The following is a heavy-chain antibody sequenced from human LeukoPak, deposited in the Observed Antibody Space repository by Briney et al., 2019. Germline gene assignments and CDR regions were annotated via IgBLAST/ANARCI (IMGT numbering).Heavy chain of an antibody. V-gene: IGHV3-30*18. CDR1: GFTFSSYG. D-gene: IGHD2-15*01. Sequence: GGSLRLSCAASGFTFSSYGMHWVRQAPGKGLEWLAVISYDGSNKYYADSVKGRFTISRDNSKNTLYLQMNSLRAEDTAVYYCAKDRECSGGSCYSYYFDYWGQGTLVTVSS. CDR3: AKDRECSGGSCYSYYFDY. CDR2: ISYDGSNK. J-gene: IGHJ4*02.